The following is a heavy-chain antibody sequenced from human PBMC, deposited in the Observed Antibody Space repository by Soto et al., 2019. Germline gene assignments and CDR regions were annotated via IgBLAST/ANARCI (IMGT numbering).Heavy chain of an antibody. V-gene: IGHV4-31*03. CDR3: ARSVDTVENPGGVGDIDY. CDR1: GGSISSGGYY. J-gene: IGHJ4*02. D-gene: IGHD5-18*01. Sequence: SETLSLTCTVSGGSISSGGYYWSWIRQHPGKGLEWIGYIYYSGSTYYNPSLKSRVTISVDTSKNQFSLKLSSVTAADTAVYYCARSVDTVENPGGVGDIDYWGQGTLVTVSS. CDR2: IYYSGST.